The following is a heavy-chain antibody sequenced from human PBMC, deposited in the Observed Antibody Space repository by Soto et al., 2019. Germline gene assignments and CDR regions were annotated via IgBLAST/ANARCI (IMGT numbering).Heavy chain of an antibody. D-gene: IGHD5-18*01. V-gene: IGHV4-61*01. Sequence: ETLSLTCTVSGCSVSSGSYYWSWIRQPPGKGLEWIGYIYYSGSTNYNPSLKSRVTISVDTSKNQFSLKLSSVTAADTAVYYCASFFVDTATLDAFDIWGQGTMVTVSS. CDR3: ASFFVDTATLDAFDI. CDR2: IYYSGST. J-gene: IGHJ3*02. CDR1: GCSVSSGSYY.